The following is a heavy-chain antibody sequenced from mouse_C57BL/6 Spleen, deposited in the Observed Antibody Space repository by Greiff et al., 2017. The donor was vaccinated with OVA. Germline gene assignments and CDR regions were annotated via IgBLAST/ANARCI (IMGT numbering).Heavy chain of an antibody. CDR3: AAITTVDAMDY. CDR1: GFTFSSYA. V-gene: IGHV5-4*03. CDR2: ISDGGSYT. Sequence: DVMLVESGGGLVKPGGSLKLSCAASGFTFSSYAMSWVRQTPEKRLEWVATISDGGSYTYYPDNVKGRFTISRDNAKNNLYLQMSHLKSEDTAMYYCAAITTVDAMDYWGQGTSVTVSS. J-gene: IGHJ4*01. D-gene: IGHD1-1*01.